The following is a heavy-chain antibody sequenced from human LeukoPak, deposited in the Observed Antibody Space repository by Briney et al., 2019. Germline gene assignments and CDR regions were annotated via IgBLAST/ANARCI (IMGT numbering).Heavy chain of an antibody. Sequence: GGSLRLSCVAPGFAFSDSAMSWVRLTAGKGLEWVSLSRADDYSTYYADSVKGRFTISRDNSKNTMYLQMNSLRAEDTAVYYCARDLRGSDYRLFDYWGQGTLVTVSS. CDR3: ARDLRGSDYRLFDY. J-gene: IGHJ4*02. D-gene: IGHD1-26*01. CDR1: GFAFSDSA. V-gene: IGHV3-23*01. CDR2: SRADDYST.